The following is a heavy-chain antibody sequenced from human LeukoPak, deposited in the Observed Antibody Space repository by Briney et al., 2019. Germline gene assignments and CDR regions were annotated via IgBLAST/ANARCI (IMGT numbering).Heavy chain of an antibody. CDR1: GFTFSSYA. J-gene: IGHJ6*02. V-gene: IGHV3-23*01. CDR3: ARAPQQLLLGYYYGMDV. CDR2: ISGSGGST. Sequence: PGGSLRLSCAASGFTFSSYAMSWVRQAPGKGLEWVSAISGSGGSTYYADSVKGRFTISRDNAKNSVYLQMNSLRAEDTAVYYCARAPQQLLLGYYYGMDVWGQGTTVTVSS. D-gene: IGHD6-13*01.